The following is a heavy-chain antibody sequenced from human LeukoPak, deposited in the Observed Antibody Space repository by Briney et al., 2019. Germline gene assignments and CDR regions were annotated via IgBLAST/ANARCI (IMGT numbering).Heavy chain of an antibody. CDR1: GYTFTSYG. Sequence: ASVKVSCKASGYTFTSYGISWVRQAPGQGLEWMGWISAYNGNTNYAQKLQGRVTMTTDTSTSTAYMELRSLRSEDTAVYYCARVRGIAVAGDLDYWGQGTLVTVSS. J-gene: IGHJ4*02. CDR2: ISAYNGNT. V-gene: IGHV1-18*01. CDR3: ARVRGIAVAGDLDY. D-gene: IGHD6-19*01.